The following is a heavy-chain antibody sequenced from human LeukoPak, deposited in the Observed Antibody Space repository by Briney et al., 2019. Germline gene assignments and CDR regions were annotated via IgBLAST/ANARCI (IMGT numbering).Heavy chain of an antibody. CDR2: IRGSGGTT. Sequence: QPGGSLRLSCAASGFTFSTYAMTWVRQAPGKGLEWVSTIRGSGGTTFYADSVKGRFTISRDDSKDTLYLQMNSLRVEDTAVYYCASPASNGYSSSWYHNQYWGQGTLVTVSS. D-gene: IGHD6-13*01. CDR3: ASPASNGYSSSWYHNQY. CDR1: GFTFSTYA. V-gene: IGHV3-23*01. J-gene: IGHJ4*02.